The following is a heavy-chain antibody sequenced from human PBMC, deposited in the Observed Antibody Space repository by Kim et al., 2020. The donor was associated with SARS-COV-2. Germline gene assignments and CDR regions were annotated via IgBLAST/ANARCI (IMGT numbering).Heavy chain of an antibody. J-gene: IGHJ3*02. CDR3: TSMTYYYDSSGYPTSYAFAI. CDR1: GFTFGDYA. D-gene: IGHD3-22*01. CDR2: IRSKAYGGTK. V-gene: IGHV3-49*04. Sequence: GGSLRLSCTASGFTFGDYAMSWVRQAPGKGLEWVGFIRSKAYGGTKEYAASVKGRFTISRDDSKSIAHLKMNSLKTEDTAVYYCTSMTYYYDSSGYPTSYAFAIWSQGKMGTVSS.